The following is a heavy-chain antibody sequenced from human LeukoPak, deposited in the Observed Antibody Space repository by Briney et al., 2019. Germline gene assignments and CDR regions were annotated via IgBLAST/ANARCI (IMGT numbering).Heavy chain of an antibody. J-gene: IGHJ5*02. CDR1: GGTFSSYA. CDR2: IIPIFGTA. Sequence: SVKVSCRASGGTFSSYAISWVRQAPGQGLERMGGIIPIFGTANYAQKFQGRVTITADESTSTAYMELSSLRSEDTAVYYCARGRYCSSTSCYIWFDPWGQGTLVTVSS. V-gene: IGHV1-69*13. CDR3: ARGRYCSSTSCYIWFDP. D-gene: IGHD2-2*02.